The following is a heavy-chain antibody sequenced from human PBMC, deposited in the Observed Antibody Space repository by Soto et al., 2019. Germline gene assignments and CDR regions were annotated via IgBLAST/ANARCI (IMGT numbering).Heavy chain of an antibody. Sequence: PGGSLRLSCTASGFTFSSYWMHWVRQAPGKGLEWVSRIKSDGSWALYADSVKGRFTIFRDNAKNFLYLQMNSLSADDTAVYYCAREIPSRGAGWFDPWGQGTLVTVSS. V-gene: IGHV3-74*01. CDR3: AREIPSRGAGWFDP. CDR2: IKSDGSWA. CDR1: GFTFSSYW. D-gene: IGHD3-10*01. J-gene: IGHJ5*02.